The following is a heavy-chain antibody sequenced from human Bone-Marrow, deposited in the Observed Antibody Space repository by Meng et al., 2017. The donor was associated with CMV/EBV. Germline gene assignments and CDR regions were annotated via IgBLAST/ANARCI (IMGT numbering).Heavy chain of an antibody. D-gene: IGHD3-3*01. J-gene: IGHJ6*02. Sequence: GGSLRLSCAASGFTFSSYAMSWVRQAPGKGLVWVSVIYSGGSSTYYADSVKGRFTISRDNSKNTLYLQMNSLRAEDTAVYYCAKAQQDDFLSGYQDYYGMDVWGQGTTVTVSS. CDR2: IYSGGSST. CDR1: GFTFSSYA. CDR3: AKAQQDDFLSGYQDYYGMDV. V-gene: IGHV3-23*03.